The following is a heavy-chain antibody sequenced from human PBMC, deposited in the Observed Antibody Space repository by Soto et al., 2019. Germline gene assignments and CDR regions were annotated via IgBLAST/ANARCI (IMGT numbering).Heavy chain of an antibody. D-gene: IGHD6-13*01. CDR2: IYSDGRT. CDR1: GFIVSSRY. J-gene: IGHJ4*02. CDR3: ARCSGWYGQCYFDC. V-gene: IGHV3-53*02. Sequence: DVQLVETGGGLIQPGGSLRLSCAASGFIVSSRYMSWVRQAPGKGLEWVSVIYSDGRTYYADSVKGRFTISRDNAKNTLYLQMNSLSAEDTAVYYCARCSGWYGQCYFDCWGQGTLVNVSS.